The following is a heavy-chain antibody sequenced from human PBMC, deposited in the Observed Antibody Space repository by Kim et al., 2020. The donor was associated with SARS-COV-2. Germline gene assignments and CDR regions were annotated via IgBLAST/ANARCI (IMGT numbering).Heavy chain of an antibody. J-gene: IGHJ6*02. CDR1: GFTFSNYG. CDR2: IDRDGGCT. Sequence: GGSLRLSCAASGFTFSNYGMHWVRQVPGKGLLWVSRIDRDGGCTCYADSVKGRFTISRDSAKNTLFLQMNGLRADDTAVYYCVRDSYTCDTTGTHVIYYGMDVWGQGTPVTVSS. CDR3: VRDSYTCDTTGTHVIYYGMDV. D-gene: IGHD3-22*01. V-gene: IGHV3-74*01.